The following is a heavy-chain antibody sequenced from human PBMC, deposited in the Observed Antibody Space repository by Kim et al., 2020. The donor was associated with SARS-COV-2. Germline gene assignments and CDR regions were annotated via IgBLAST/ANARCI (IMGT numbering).Heavy chain of an antibody. V-gene: IGHV4-59*01. J-gene: IGHJ4*02. CDR3: ARDSELLRGVLGY. D-gene: IGHD3-10*01. Sequence: YNPSLKSRVTISVDTSKNQFSLKLSSVTAADTAVYYCARDSELLRGVLGYWGQGTLVTVSS.